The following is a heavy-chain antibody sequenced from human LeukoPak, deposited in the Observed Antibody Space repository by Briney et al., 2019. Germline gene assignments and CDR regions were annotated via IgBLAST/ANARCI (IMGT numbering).Heavy chain of an antibody. V-gene: IGHV4-39*01. CDR3: ARHEEEDGYNAKTFGY. Sequence: PSETLSLTCTVSGVSISSSNNFWGWIRQPPGKRLEWIGSVHYSGTTYYIPSLKSRVTISVDTSKNQFSLKLSSVTAADTAVYYCARHEEEDGYNAKTFGYWGQGTLVTVSS. CDR1: GVSISSSNNF. CDR2: VHYSGTT. D-gene: IGHD5-24*01. J-gene: IGHJ4*02.